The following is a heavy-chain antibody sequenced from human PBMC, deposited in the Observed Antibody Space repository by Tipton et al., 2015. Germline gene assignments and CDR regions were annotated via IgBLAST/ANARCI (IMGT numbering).Heavy chain of an antibody. CDR2: INHSGRP. Sequence: TLSLTCTVSGASLSGGTYYWNWIRQPPGKGLEWIGEINHSGRPNYTPSLKSRVTISVDTSKHQFSLKLSSVTAADTAVYYCTTTQGYWGQGILVTVSS. D-gene: IGHD2-15*01. CDR1: GASLSGGTYY. J-gene: IGHJ4*02. CDR3: TTTQGY. V-gene: IGHV4-34*01.